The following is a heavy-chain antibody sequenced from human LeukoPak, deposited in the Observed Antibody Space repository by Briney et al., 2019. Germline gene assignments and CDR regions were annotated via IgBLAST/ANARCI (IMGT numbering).Heavy chain of an antibody. CDR3: AKSPSGRGGYNWFDP. CDR1: GGSISGYY. V-gene: IGHV4-4*07. Sequence: SQTLSLTCTVSGGSISGYYWSWIRQPAGKGLEWIGRVYTSGSTNYNPSLKSRVTMSIDTSKNQFSLNLSSVTAADTAVYYCAKSPSGRGGYNWFDPWGQGTLVTVSS. CDR2: VYTSGST. J-gene: IGHJ5*02. D-gene: IGHD3-16*01.